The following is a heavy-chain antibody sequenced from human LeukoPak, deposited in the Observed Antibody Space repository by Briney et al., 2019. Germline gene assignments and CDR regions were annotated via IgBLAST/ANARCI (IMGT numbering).Heavy chain of an antibody. CDR1: GYTFTSYD. Sequence: ASVKVSCKASGYTFTSYDINWVRQATGQGLEWMGIINPSGGSTSYAQKFQGRVTMTRDTSTSTVYMELSSLRSEDTAVYYCARDLSRISNVPDAFDIWGQGTMVTVSS. CDR2: INPSGGST. D-gene: IGHD3-3*02. J-gene: IGHJ3*02. CDR3: ARDLSRISNVPDAFDI. V-gene: IGHV1-46*01.